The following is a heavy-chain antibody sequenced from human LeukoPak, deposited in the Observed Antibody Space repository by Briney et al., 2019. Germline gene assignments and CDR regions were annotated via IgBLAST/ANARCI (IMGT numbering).Heavy chain of an antibody. Sequence: SETLSLTCTVSGGSISSSYYYWGWIRQPPGKGLEWIGSIYYSGSTYYNPPLKSRVTISLDTSKNQFSLKLSSVTAADTAVYYCARRKAIFGVVMSKNYYMDVWGKGTTVTVSS. CDR2: IYYSGST. D-gene: IGHD3-3*01. V-gene: IGHV4-39*07. CDR1: GGSISSSYYY. CDR3: ARRKAIFGVVMSKNYYMDV. J-gene: IGHJ6*03.